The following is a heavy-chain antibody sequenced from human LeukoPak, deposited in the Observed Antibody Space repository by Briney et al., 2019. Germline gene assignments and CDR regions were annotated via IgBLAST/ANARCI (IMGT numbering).Heavy chain of an antibody. V-gene: IGHV3-23*01. CDR2: ISGSGGST. J-gene: IGHJ3*02. CDR3: ARDLLRLGELSLYGAFDI. D-gene: IGHD3-16*02. CDR1: GFTFSSYA. Sequence: GGSLRLSCAASGFTFSSYAMSWVRQAPGKGLEWVSAISGSGGSTYYADSVKGRFTISRDNSKNTLYLQMNSLGAEDTAVYYCARDLLRLGELSLYGAFDIWGQGTMVTVSS.